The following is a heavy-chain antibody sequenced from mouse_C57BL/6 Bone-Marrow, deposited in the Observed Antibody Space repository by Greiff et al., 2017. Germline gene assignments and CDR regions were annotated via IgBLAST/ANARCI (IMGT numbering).Heavy chain of an antibody. V-gene: IGHV1-54*01. Sequence: VQLQQSGAELVRPGTSVKVSCKASGYAFTNYLIEWVKQRPGQGLEWIGVINPGSGGTNYNEKFKGKATLTADKSSSTAYMQLSSLTSEDSAVYFCAGGYYGSSSYYYAMDYGGQGTSVTVSS. CDR3: AGGYYGSSSYYYAMDY. CDR1: GYAFTNYL. D-gene: IGHD1-1*01. J-gene: IGHJ4*01. CDR2: INPGSGGT.